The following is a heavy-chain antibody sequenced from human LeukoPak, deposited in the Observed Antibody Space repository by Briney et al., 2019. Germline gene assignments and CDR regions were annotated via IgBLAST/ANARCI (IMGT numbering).Heavy chain of an antibody. D-gene: IGHD1-1*01. CDR2: ISSSSSYI. Sequence: GGSLRLSCAASGFTFSSYSMNWVRQAPGKGLEWVSSISSSSSYIYYADSVKGRFTISRDNSKNTLYLQMNSLRAEDTAVYYCAKFGTWIFDPWGQGTLVTVSS. CDR3: AKFGTWIFDP. CDR1: GFTFSSYS. J-gene: IGHJ5*02. V-gene: IGHV3-21*04.